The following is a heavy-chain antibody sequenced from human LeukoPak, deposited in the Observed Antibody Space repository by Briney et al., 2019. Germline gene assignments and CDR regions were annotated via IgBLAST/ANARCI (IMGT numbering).Heavy chain of an antibody. CDR2: INPNSGGT. CDR1: GYTFTGYY. V-gene: IGHV1-2*02. J-gene: IGHJ4*02. Sequence: ASVKVSCKASGYTFTGYYMHWVRQAPGQGLEWKGWINPNSGGTNYAQKFQGGVTMTRDTSISTAYMELSRLRSDDTAVYYCARVLSGDRVVDYWGQGTLVTVSS. D-gene: IGHD7-27*01. CDR3: ARVLSGDRVVDY.